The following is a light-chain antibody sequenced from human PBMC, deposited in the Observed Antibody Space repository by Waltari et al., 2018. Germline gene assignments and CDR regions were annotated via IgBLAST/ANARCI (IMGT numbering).Light chain of an antibody. CDR3: QHYYNAPVT. Sequence: IHMTQSPSSLSASLGDRVTITCRASQAISNSLAWYQQRPGKAPKLLLYSASKLETGVPSRFSGSGSGTDYTLIISSLQPEDFATYYCQHYYNAPVTFGPGTKVDVK. CDR1: QAISNS. V-gene: IGKV1-NL1*01. J-gene: IGKJ3*01. CDR2: SAS.